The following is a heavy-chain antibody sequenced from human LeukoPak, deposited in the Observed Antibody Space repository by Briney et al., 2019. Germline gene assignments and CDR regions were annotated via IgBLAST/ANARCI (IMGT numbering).Heavy chain of an antibody. CDR3: AREGRVTYYYGSGSYYGWFDP. J-gene: IGHJ5*02. CDR2: IYSSGST. CDR1: GGSITSGGSY. V-gene: IGHV4-31*03. D-gene: IGHD3-10*01. Sequence: SETLSLTCTVSGGSITSGGSYWTWIRQHPGKGLEWLGYIYSSGSTYYNPSLKSRVTISVDTSKNQFSLKLSSVTAADTAVYYCAREGRVTYYYGSGSYYGWFDPWGQGTLVTVSS.